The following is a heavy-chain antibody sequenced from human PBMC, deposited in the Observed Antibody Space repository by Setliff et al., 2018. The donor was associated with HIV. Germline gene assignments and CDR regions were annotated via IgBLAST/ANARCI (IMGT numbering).Heavy chain of an antibody. V-gene: IGHV4-39*07. CDR2: IYYSGST. CDR3: ARGYSSGWTGYFDY. Sequence: PSETLSLTCTVSGGSISSDNYYWGWIRQPPGKGLEWIGSIYYSGSTYYSPSLRSRVTISVDRSKNQFSLRLSSVTAADTAVYYCARGYSSGWTGYFDYWGQGTLVTVSS. J-gene: IGHJ4*02. CDR1: GGSISSDNYY. D-gene: IGHD6-19*01.